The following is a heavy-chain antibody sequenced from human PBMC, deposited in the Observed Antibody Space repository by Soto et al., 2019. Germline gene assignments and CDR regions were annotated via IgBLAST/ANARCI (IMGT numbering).Heavy chain of an antibody. V-gene: IGHV1-69*13. CDR1: GGTFSSYA. D-gene: IGHD5-12*01. CDR3: ARGEMATIWNNWFDP. J-gene: IGHJ5*02. CDR2: IIPIFGTA. Sequence: SVKVSFKASGGTFSSYAISWVRQAPGQGLEWMGGIIPIFGTANYAQKFQGRVTITADESTSTAYMELSSLRSEDTAVYYCARGEMATIWNNWFDPWGQGTLVTVS.